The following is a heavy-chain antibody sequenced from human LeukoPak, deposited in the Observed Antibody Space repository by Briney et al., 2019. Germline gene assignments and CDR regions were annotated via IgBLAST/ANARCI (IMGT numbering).Heavy chain of an antibody. CDR1: GGSISSGDYY. D-gene: IGHD3-22*01. V-gene: IGHV4-61*08. Sequence: SETLSLTCTVSGGSISSGDYYWSWIRQPPGKGLEWIGYIYYSGSTNYNPSLKSRVTISVDTSKNQFSLKLSSVTAADTAVYYCARDSRITMIALGAFDIWGQGTMVTVSS. J-gene: IGHJ3*02. CDR3: ARDSRITMIALGAFDI. CDR2: IYYSGST.